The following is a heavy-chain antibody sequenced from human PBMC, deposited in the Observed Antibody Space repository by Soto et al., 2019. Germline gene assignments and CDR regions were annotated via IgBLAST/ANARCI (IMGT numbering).Heavy chain of an antibody. D-gene: IGHD3-22*01. CDR2: ISYDGSNK. J-gene: IGHJ4*02. CDR1: GFTFSSYA. CDR3: ARDGRRVVVVITPDY. Sequence: VGSLRLSCAASGFTFSSYAMHWVRQAPGKGLEWVAVISYDGSNKYYADSVKGRFTISRDNSKNTLYLQMNSLRAEDTAVYYCARDGRRVVVVITPDYWGQGTLVTVSS. V-gene: IGHV3-30-3*01.